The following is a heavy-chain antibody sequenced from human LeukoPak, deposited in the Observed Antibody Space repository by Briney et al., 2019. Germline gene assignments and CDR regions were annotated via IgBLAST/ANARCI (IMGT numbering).Heavy chain of an antibody. V-gene: IGHV3-33*01. CDR2: IWYDGSDK. CDR1: GFTFSSYG. D-gene: IGHD2-2*01. J-gene: IGHJ4*02. Sequence: GGSLRLSCAASGFTFSSYGMHWVRQAPGKGLEWVAVIWYDGSDKYYADSVKGRFTISRDNSKNTLYLQMNSLRVEDTAVYYCARDKWIVPGLPDNWGQGTLDTVSS. CDR3: ARDKWIVPGLPDN.